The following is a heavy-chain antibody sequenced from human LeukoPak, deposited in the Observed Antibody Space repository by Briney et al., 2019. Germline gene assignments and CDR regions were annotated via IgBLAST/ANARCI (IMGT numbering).Heavy chain of an antibody. CDR3: ARVAWELLGAFDI. Sequence: SETLSLTCTVSGGSISCGDYYWSWIRQPPGQGLEWIGYIYYCGSTYYNPSLKSRVDISVHMFKNQFSLKLSSVTAADTAVYYCARVAWELLGAFDIWGQGTMVTVSS. CDR1: GGSISCGDYY. V-gene: IGHV4-30-4*08. J-gene: IGHJ3*02. D-gene: IGHD1-26*01. CDR2: IYYCGST.